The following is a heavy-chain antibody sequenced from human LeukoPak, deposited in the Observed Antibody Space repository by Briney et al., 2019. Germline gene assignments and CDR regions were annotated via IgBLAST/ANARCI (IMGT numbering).Heavy chain of an antibody. V-gene: IGHV4-59*08. CDR1: GGSINNYY. Sequence: SETLSLTCTISGGSINNYYWNWIRQPPGKGLEWIGYTYDRGGTSYNPSLESRVTISMDTSNNQFSLKVTSVTAADTAVYYCARVARPGNGWSFFDSWGQGTQVTVPS. CDR3: ARVARPGNGWSFFDS. D-gene: IGHD6-19*01. CDR2: TYDRGGT. J-gene: IGHJ4*02.